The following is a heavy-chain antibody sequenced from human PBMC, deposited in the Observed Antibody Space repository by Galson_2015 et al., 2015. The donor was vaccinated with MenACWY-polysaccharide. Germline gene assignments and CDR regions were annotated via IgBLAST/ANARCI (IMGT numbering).Heavy chain of an antibody. V-gene: IGHV3-23*01. CDR1: GFTFSTYA. CDR3: ARQTARRYSAALDI. D-gene: IGHD1-14*01. CDR2: ISSSGGNT. Sequence: LRLSCAASGFTFSTYAVNWVRQAPGKGPEWVSTISSSGGNTYYADSVKGRFTISRDNSKNTLYLQMNSLRAEDTAVYYCARQTARRYSAALDIWGQGTMVTVSS. J-gene: IGHJ3*02.